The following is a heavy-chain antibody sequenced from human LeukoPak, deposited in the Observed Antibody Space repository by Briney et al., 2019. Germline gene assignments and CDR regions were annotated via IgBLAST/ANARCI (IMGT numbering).Heavy chain of an antibody. CDR1: GVSISYYY. CDR2: IYHSGNA. CDR3: AREYSSSWTDY. V-gene: IGHV4-38-2*02. Sequence: PSETLSLTCTVSGVSISYYYWSWIRQPPGKGLEWIGSIYHSGNAYYNPSLKSRVTISVDTSKNQFSLKLSSVTAADTAVYYCAREYSSSWTDYWGQGTLVTVSS. D-gene: IGHD6-13*01. J-gene: IGHJ4*02.